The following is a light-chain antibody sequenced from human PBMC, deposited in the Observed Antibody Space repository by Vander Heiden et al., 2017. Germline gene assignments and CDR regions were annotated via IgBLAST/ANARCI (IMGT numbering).Light chain of an antibody. V-gene: IGLV2-14*03. CDR2: DVS. CDR1: TGDIGSYSN. Sequence: QSDLTQPASASGSPGQSVTISCAGTTGDIGSYSNVSWYRQDPGKAPELMIYDVSNRPSGVSHRFSGSKSGNTASLTLSGLQADDEADYYCSSYTTGDTLVFGGGTRLTVL. CDR3: SSYTTGDTLV. J-gene: IGLJ3*02.